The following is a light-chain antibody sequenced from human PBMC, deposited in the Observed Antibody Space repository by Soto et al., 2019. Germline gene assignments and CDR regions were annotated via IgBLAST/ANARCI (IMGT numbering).Light chain of an antibody. CDR2: EVS. Sequence: QSALTQPASVSGSPGQSITISCTGTSSDIGSYNRVSWYQQPPGTAPKLMIYEVSNRPSGVSNRFSGSKSGNTASLTISGLQAEDEADSFCNSYTTSSTYVFGTGTKVTVL. V-gene: IGLV2-14*01. CDR1: SSDIGSYNR. J-gene: IGLJ1*01. CDR3: NSYTTSSTYV.